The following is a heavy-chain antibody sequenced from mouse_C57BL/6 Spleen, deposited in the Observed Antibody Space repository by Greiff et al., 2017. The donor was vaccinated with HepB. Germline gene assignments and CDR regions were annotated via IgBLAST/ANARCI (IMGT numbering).Heavy chain of an antibody. V-gene: IGHV1-64*01. Sequence: QDQLQQPGAELVKPGASVKLSCKASGYTFTSYWMHWVKQRPGQGLEWIGMIHPNSGSTNYNEKFKSKATLTIDKSSSTAYMQLSSLTSEDSAVYYCARSYSNKDFDYWGQGTTLTVSS. CDR3: ARSYSNKDFDY. CDR2: IHPNSGST. D-gene: IGHD2-5*01. CDR1: GYTFTSYW. J-gene: IGHJ2*01.